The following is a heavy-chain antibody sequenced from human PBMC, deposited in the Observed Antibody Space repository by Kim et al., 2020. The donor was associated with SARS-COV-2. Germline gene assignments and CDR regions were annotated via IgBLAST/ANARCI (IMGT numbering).Heavy chain of an antibody. D-gene: IGHD3-3*01. CDR1: GYTFTSYG. CDR2: ISAYNGNT. CDR3: AIVGADFWSGQYSGVADC. Sequence: ASVKVSCKASGYTFTSYGISWVRQAPGQGLEWMGWISAYNGNTNYAQKLQGRVTMTTDTSTSTAYMELRSLRSDDTAVYYCAIVGADFWSGQYSGVADCWGQRTLVTVSS. V-gene: IGHV1-18*01. J-gene: IGHJ4*02.